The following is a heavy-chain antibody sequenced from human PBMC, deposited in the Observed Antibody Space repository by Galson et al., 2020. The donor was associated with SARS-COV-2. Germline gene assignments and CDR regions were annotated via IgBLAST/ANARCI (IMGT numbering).Heavy chain of an antibody. J-gene: IGHJ4*02. D-gene: IGHD3-3*01. CDR2: ISWNSGSI. CDR3: AKDSGVLEWSGYFDY. V-gene: IGHV3-9*01. Sequence: GGSLRLSCAASGFTFDDYAMHWVRQAPGKGLEWVSGISWNSGSIGYADSVKGRFTISRDNAKNSLYLQMNSLRAEDTALYYCAKDSGVLEWSGYFDYWGQGTLVTVSS. CDR1: GFTFDDYA.